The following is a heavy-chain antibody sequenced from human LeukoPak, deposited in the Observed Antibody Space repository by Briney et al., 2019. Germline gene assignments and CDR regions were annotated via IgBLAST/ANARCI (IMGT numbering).Heavy chain of an antibody. J-gene: IGHJ4*02. CDR2: IIPIFGTA. CDR1: GGTFSSYA. D-gene: IGHD2-21*02. CDR3: ARLFGDCLDY. Sequence: SVKVSCKASGGTFSSYAISWVRQAPGQGLEWMGGIIPIFGTANYAQKFQGRVTITADKSTSTAYMELNSLRSDDTAVYYCARLFGDCLDYWGQGTLVTVSS. V-gene: IGHV1-69*06.